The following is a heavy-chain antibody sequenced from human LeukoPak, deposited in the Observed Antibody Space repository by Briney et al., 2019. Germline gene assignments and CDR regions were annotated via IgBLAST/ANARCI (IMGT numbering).Heavy chain of an antibody. J-gene: IGHJ4*02. CDR3: ARQIDYYVYFDY. Sequence: PSETLSLTCAVYGGSFSGYYWSWIRQPPGKGLEWIGEINHSGSTNYNPSLKSRVTISVDTSKNQFSLKLSSVTAADTAVYYCARQIDYYVYFDYWGQGTLVTVSS. V-gene: IGHV4-34*01. CDR1: GGSFSGYY. D-gene: IGHD3-16*01. CDR2: INHSGST.